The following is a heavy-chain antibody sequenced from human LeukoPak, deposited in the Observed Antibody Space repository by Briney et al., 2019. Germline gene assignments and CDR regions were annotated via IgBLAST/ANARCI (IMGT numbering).Heavy chain of an antibody. J-gene: IGHJ5*02. CDR2: ISSSSSFI. Sequence: PGGSLRLSCAASGFTFSSYNMNWVRQAPGKGLEWVSYISSSSSFIYYADSVKGRFTISRDNAKNSLFLQMNSLRAKDTAVYYCARDEETYNWFDPWGQGTLVTVSS. CDR1: GFTFSSYN. V-gene: IGHV3-48*01. CDR3: ARDEETYNWFDP.